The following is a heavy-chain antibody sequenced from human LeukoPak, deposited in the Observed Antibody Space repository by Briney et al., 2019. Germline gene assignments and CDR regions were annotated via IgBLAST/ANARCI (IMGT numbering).Heavy chain of an antibody. D-gene: IGHD1-1*01. CDR3: ARDNRGGTLDY. CDR2: LWYDGSKE. CDR1: GFSVSSNY. J-gene: IGHJ4*02. Sequence: PGGSLRHSCAASGFSVSSNYMTWVRQAPGRGLEWVAVLWYDGSKEHCADSVKGRFTLSRDNARNTLYLQMNSLRAEDTAVYYCARDNRGGTLDYWGQGTLVTVSS. V-gene: IGHV3-33*08.